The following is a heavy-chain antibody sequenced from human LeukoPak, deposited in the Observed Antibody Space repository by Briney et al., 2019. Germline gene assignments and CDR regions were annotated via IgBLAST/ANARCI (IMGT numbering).Heavy chain of an antibody. J-gene: IGHJ3*02. CDR1: GFTFSRYW. V-gene: IGHV3-7*03. CDR3: AKPSTSYGDYVHDSFDI. CDR2: IKQDGSEK. D-gene: IGHD4-17*01. Sequence: GGSLRLSCAASGFTFSRYWMSWVRQAPGKGLEWVANIKQDGSEKYYVDSVKGRFTISRDNAKNSLYLQMNSLRAEDTAVYYCAKPSTSYGDYVHDSFDIWGQGTMVTVSS.